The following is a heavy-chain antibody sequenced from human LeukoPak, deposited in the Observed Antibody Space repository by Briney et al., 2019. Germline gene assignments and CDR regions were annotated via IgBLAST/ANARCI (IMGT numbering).Heavy chain of an antibody. J-gene: IGHJ6*02. V-gene: IGHV1-18*01. Sequence: GASVKVSCKASGYTFIGYGISWVRQAPGQGLEWMGWISGYNGNTDYAQKLQGRVTMTTDTSTSTASMELRSLTSDDTAVYYCARDGDPLESLYYYGMDVWGQGTTVIVSS. D-gene: IGHD3-3*01. CDR2: ISGYNGNT. CDR1: GYTFIGYG. CDR3: ARDGDPLESLYYYGMDV.